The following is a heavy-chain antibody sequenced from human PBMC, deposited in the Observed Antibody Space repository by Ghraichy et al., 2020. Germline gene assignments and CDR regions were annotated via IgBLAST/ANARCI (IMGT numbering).Heavy chain of an antibody. D-gene: IGHD5-18*01. Sequence: SQTLSLTCTVSGGSISSSSYYWGWIRQPPGKGLEWIGSIYYSGSTYYNPSLKSRVTISVDTSKNQFSLKLSSVTAADTAVYYCAREIGAAMVIVFGYWGQGTLVTVSS. CDR1: GGSISSSSYY. CDR3: AREIGAAMVIVFGY. J-gene: IGHJ4*02. CDR2: IYYSGST. V-gene: IGHV4-39*01.